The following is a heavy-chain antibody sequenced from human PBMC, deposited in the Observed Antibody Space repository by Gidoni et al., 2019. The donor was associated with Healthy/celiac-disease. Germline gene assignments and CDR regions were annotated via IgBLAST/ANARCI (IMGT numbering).Heavy chain of an antibody. Sequence: QLQLLQPGAELKTPGAPVKAYCRASGYTVTSYGISWVREAPGQGLAWMGWISTYNRNTNYAQQLQGRVTMTTDTSTRTAYMELRRLRADDAAVYYCARDGVVVVITELDYWGQRALVTVSS. D-gene: IGHD3-22*01. CDR2: ISTYNRNT. CDR3: ARDGVVVVITELDY. J-gene: IGHJ4*02. CDR1: GYTVTSYG. V-gene: IGHV1-18*01.